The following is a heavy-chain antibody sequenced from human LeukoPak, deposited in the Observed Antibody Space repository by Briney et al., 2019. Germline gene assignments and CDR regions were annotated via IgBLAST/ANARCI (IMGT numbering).Heavy chain of an antibody. J-gene: IGHJ4*02. D-gene: IGHD2-2*01. CDR3: ARGKPVVPAAMGVYDY. Sequence: KTSETLSLTCTVSGGSISSYYWSWIRQPPGKGLEWIGYIYSSGSTNYNPYLKSRVTISVDTSKNQFSLKLSSVTAADTAVYYCARGKPVVPAAMGVYDYWGQGTLVTVSS. V-gene: IGHV4-59*01. CDR2: IYSSGST. CDR1: GGSISSYY.